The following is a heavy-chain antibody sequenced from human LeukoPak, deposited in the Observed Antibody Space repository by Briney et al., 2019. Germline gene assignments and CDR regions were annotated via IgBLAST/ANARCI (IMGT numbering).Heavy chain of an antibody. J-gene: IGHJ4*02. CDR1: GYSLSSGYY. V-gene: IGHV4-38-2*02. CDR3: ARAPITMVRGVIDNFDY. Sequence: PSETLSLTCTVSGYSLSSGYYWGWIGQPPGKGLEWIGSIYHSGSTYYNPSLKSRVTVSVDTSKNQFSLKLSSVTAANTAVYYCARAPITMVRGVIDNFDYWGQGTLVTVSS. D-gene: IGHD3-10*01. CDR2: IYHSGST.